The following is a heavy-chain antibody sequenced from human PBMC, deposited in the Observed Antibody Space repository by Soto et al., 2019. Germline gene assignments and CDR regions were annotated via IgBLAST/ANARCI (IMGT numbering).Heavy chain of an antibody. Sequence: SGGSLRLSCAASGLTFSSYWMSWVRQAPGKGLEWVANIKQDGSEKYYVDSVKGRFTISRDNAKNSLYLQMNSLRAEDTAVYYCASGRRYCSSTSCLFYYYGIHVSVEGTTVTV. J-gene: IGHJ6*02. D-gene: IGHD2-2*01. CDR2: IKQDGSEK. CDR3: ASGRRYCSSTSCLFYYYGIHV. V-gene: IGHV3-7*01. CDR1: GLTFSSYW.